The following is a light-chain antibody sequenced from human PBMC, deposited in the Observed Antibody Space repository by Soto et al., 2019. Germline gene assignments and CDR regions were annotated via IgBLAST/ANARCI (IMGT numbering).Light chain of an antibody. CDR3: QHRSTWPRT. CDR2: DAS. CDR1: QSVTSS. Sequence: EIVFSQSPATLSFSPGERATLPCRASQSVTSSLVWYQQKPGQAPRLLIYDASNRATGIPARFSGSGSGTDFTLTISNLEPEDFAVYYCQHRSTWPRTFGGGTKVDIK. V-gene: IGKV3-11*01. J-gene: IGKJ4*01.